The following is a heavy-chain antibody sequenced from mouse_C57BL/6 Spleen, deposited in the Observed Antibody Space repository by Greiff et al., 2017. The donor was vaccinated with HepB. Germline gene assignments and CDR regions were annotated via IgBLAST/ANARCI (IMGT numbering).Heavy chain of an antibody. CDR3: ARRENYYGNLYYFDY. Sequence: EVQRVESGPELVKPGASVKIPCKASGYTFTDYNMDWVKQSHGKSLEWIGDINPNNGGTIYNQKFKGKATLTVDKSSSTAYMELRSLTSEDTAVYYCARRENYYGNLYYFDYWGQGTTLTVSS. J-gene: IGHJ2*01. CDR1: GYTFTDYN. V-gene: IGHV1-18*01. D-gene: IGHD2-1*01. CDR2: INPNNGGT.